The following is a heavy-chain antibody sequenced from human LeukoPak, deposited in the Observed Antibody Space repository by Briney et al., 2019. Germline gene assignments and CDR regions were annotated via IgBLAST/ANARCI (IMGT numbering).Heavy chain of an antibody. Sequence: GGSLRLSCTASKFTFSHYGMQWVRQAPGKGLEWVAVISSDGSIKVYADSVKGRFTLSRDNSINTVDLQMNSLRAEDTAVYYCAKRTAVAINSYFYYSMDVWGQGTTVTVSS. CDR2: ISSDGSIK. V-gene: IGHV3-30*18. D-gene: IGHD6-19*01. J-gene: IGHJ6*02. CDR1: KFTFSHYG. CDR3: AKRTAVAINSYFYYSMDV.